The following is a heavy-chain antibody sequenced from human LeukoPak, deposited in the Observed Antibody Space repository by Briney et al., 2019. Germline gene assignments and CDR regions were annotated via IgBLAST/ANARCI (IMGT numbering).Heavy chain of an antibody. J-gene: IGHJ4*02. Sequence: GRSLRLSCAASGFTSSSYAMHWVRQAPGKGLEWVAIISYDGANKYYADSVKGRFTISRDNSKNTLYLQMNSLRVEDTAMYYCARADVWFGELSSYWGQGTLVTVSS. CDR3: ARADVWFGELSSY. V-gene: IGHV3-30-3*01. D-gene: IGHD3-10*01. CDR1: GFTSSSYA. CDR2: ISYDGANK.